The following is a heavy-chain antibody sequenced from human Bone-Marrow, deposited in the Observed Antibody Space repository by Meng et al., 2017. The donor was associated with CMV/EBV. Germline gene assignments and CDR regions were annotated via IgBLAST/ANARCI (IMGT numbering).Heavy chain of an antibody. D-gene: IGHD3-10*01. CDR2: IYPGDSDT. CDR1: GYSFASYW. CDR3: ARQDGVALYYFDY. Sequence: GESLKISCKGSGYSFASYWIGWVRQMPGKGLEWMWIIYPGDSDTRYSPSFQGQVTISADKSISTAFLQWSSLKASDTAIYYCARQDGVALYYFDYWGQGTRVTVSS. V-gene: IGHV5-51*01. J-gene: IGHJ4*02.